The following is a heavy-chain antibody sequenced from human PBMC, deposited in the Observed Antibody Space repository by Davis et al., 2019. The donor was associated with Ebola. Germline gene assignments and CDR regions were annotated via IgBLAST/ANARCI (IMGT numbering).Heavy chain of an antibody. V-gene: IGHV5-51*01. CDR2: IYPGDSHT. D-gene: IGHD3-10*01. CDR1: GYSFTSYW. Sequence: GESLKISCKGSGYSFTSYWIGWVRQMPGKGLEWMGVIYPGDSHTRYSPSFRGQVTISADKSFSTAYLQWSGLKASDTAMYYCARMGKSYYDSLWDYWGQGTLVTVSS. CDR3: ARMGKSYYDSLWDY. J-gene: IGHJ4*02.